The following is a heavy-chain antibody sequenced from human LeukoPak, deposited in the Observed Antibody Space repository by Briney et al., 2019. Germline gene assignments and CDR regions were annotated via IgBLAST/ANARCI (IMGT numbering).Heavy chain of an antibody. D-gene: IGHD1-20*01. CDR2: TIPIFGTA. CDR3: ARDRGYNWNDPLFYFDY. V-gene: IGHV1-69*13. CDR1: GGTFSSYA. J-gene: IGHJ4*02. Sequence: SVKVSCKASGGTFSSYAISWVRQAPGQGLEWMGGTIPIFGTANYAQKFQGRVTITADESMSTAYRELSSLRSEDTAVYYCARDRGYNWNDPLFYFDYWGQGTLVTVSS.